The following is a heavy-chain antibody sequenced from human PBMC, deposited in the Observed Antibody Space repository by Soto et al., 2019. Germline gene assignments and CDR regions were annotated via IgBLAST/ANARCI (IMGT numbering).Heavy chain of an antibody. V-gene: IGHV1-18*01. Sequence: QVHLVQSGAEVKNPGASVKVSCKASGYSFTRYGIGWARQAPGQGLEWMGWNNAYNGNTNYAQNLQGRLTLTTDTSKTTAYMELRSLRSNDTAIYYCVMVDVYVTPSPQDVWGQGTTVTVSS. J-gene: IGHJ6*02. CDR1: GYSFTRYG. CDR3: VMVDVYVTPSPQDV. D-gene: IGHD3-16*01. CDR2: NNAYNGNT.